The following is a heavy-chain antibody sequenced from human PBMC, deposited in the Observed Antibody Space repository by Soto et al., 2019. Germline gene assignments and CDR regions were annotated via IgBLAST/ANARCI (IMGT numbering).Heavy chain of an antibody. V-gene: IGHV4-31*03. CDR1: GGSISSDGNY. J-gene: IGHJ6*02. Sequence: QVQLQESGPGLVKSSQTLSLTCTVSGGSISSDGNYWSWIRQHPGKGLEWIGYIYYSGSTNYNPSLKSRFTISVDTSKTESSLKLNSVTAADTALYYCARARMVRGIIYYYGMDVWGQGTTVTVSS. D-gene: IGHD3-10*01. CDR3: ARARMVRGIIYYYGMDV. CDR2: IYYSGST.